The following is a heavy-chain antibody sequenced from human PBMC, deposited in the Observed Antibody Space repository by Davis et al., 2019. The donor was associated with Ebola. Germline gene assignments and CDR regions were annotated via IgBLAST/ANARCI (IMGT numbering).Heavy chain of an antibody. CDR3: ANSITVAAQANFDY. CDR1: GYTFGDYY. D-gene: IGHD3-10*01. J-gene: IGHJ4*02. CDR2: INPNNGGT. Sequence: ASVKVSCKASGYTFGDYYMHWVRQAPGQGLEWMGRINPNNGGTNYAQKFQGRVTMTRDTSISTAYIELSRLTSDDTAVYYCANSITVAAQANFDYWGQGIVVTVSS. V-gene: IGHV1-2*06.